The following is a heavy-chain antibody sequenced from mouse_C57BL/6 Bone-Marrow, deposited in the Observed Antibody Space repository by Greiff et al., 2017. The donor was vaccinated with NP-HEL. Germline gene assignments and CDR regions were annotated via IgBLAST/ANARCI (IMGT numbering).Heavy chain of an antibody. D-gene: IGHD2-4*01. CDR1: GFTFSDYY. Sequence: EVQLVESEGGLVQPGSSMKLSCTASGFTFSDYYMAWVRQVPEKGLEWVANINYDGSSTYYLDSLKSRFIISRDNAKNILYLQMSSLKSEDTATYYCAAGYYDYDHAMDYWGQGTSVTFSS. CDR2: INYDGSST. V-gene: IGHV5-16*01. CDR3: AAGYYDYDHAMDY. J-gene: IGHJ4*01.